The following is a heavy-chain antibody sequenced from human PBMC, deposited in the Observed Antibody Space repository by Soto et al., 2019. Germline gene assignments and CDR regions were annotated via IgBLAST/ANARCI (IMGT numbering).Heavy chain of an antibody. CDR3: ERYSFSGSKWSKFDY. D-gene: IGHD6-13*01. J-gene: IGHJ4*02. CDR1: GVTVSSGAYY. CDR2: IYYTGST. V-gene: IGHV4-31*03. Sequence: SETLSLTCTVSGVTVSSGAYYWSWIRQRPGKGLEWIGNIYYTGSTYYSPSLKSRVVISLDTSKNQFSLSLSSVTAADTAIYSCERYSFSGSKWSKFDYWGQGTLVTVSS.